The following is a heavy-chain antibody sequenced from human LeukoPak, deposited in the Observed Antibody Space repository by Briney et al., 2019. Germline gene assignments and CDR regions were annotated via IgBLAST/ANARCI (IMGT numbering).Heavy chain of an antibody. V-gene: IGHV3-7*05. CDR1: GFTFNNYW. J-gene: IGHJ3*02. D-gene: IGHD1-26*01. CDR2: IKQDGSEK. CDR3: ARARIMGGSGAFDI. Sequence: QPGGSLRLSCVVSGFTFNNYWMTWARQAPGKGLEWVAHIKQDGSEKYYVDSVKGRLTIFRDNAKNLPYLQMNSLRVEDTAVYYCARARIMGGSGAFDIWGQGTMVTVSS.